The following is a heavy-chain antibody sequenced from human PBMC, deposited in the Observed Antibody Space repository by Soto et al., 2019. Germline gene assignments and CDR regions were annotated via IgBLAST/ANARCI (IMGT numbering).Heavy chain of an antibody. CDR3: AREHTGYDFNYGMDV. Sequence: SVKVSCKASGGTFSSYAISWVRQAPGQGLEWMGGIIPIFGTANYAQKFQGRVTITADESTSTAYMELSSLRSEDTAVYYCAREHTGYDFNYGMDVWGQGTTVTVSS. V-gene: IGHV1-69*13. CDR2: IIPIFGTA. J-gene: IGHJ6*02. CDR1: GGTFSSYA. D-gene: IGHD3-3*01.